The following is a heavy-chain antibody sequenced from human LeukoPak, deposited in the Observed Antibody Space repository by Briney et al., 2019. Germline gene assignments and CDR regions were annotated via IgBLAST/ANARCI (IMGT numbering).Heavy chain of an antibody. V-gene: IGHV3-30-3*01. J-gene: IGHJ4*02. CDR1: GFTFSSYA. CDR2: ISYDGSNK. Sequence: PGRSLRLSCAASGFTFSSYAMHWVRQAPGKGLEWVAVISYDGSNKYYADSVKGRFTISRDNSKNTLYLQMNSLRAEDTALYYCAKGRDGIAGVGYWGQGTLVTVSS. CDR3: AKGRDGIAGVGY. D-gene: IGHD6-13*01.